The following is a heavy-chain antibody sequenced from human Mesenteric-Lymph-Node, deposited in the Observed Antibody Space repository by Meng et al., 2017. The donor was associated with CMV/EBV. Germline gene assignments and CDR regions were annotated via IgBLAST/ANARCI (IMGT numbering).Heavy chain of an antibody. V-gene: IGHV1-3*01. D-gene: IGHD2-15*01. CDR3: TRKYCVGVSCYEYFEH. Sequence: SGYAFSNHAIHWVRQAPGQRLEWMGWINVGNGNTNSSPKLQGRVSLTRDTSASTAYMELSSLSSEDTAVYYCTRKYCVGVSCYEYFEHWGQGTLVTVSS. CDR1: GYAFSNHA. J-gene: IGHJ1*01. CDR2: INVGNGNT.